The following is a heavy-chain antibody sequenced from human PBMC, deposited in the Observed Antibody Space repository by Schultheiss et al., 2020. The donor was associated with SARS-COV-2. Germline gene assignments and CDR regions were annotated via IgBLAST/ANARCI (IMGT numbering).Heavy chain of an antibody. V-gene: IGHV1-18*01. Sequence: ASVKVSCKASGYTFTSYGISWVRQAPGQGLEWMGWISAYNGNTNYAQKFQGRVTITADESTSTAYMELSSLRSEDTAVYYCARKGYYIRGFSYYYYGMDVWGQGTTVTVSS. CDR3: ARKGYYIRGFSYYYYGMDV. D-gene: IGHD3-3*01. CDR1: GYTFTSYG. J-gene: IGHJ6*02. CDR2: ISAYNGNT.